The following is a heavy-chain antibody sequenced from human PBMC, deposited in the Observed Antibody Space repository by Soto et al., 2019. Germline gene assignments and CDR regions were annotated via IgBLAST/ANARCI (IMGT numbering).Heavy chain of an antibody. Sequence: ASVKVSCKASGYTFTGYYMHWVRQAPGQGLEWMGWINPNSGGTNYAQKFQGWVTMTRDTSISTAYMELSRLRSDDTAVYYCARVAATGEDYAFDIWGQGTMVTVSS. CDR2: INPNSGGT. CDR3: ARVAATGEDYAFDI. J-gene: IGHJ3*02. V-gene: IGHV1-2*04. D-gene: IGHD7-27*01. CDR1: GYTFTGYY.